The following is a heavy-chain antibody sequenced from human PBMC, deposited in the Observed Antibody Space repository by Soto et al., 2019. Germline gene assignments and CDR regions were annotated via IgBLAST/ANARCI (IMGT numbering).Heavy chain of an antibody. CDR2: IYSGGST. CDR3: ASPSNYQYYYFYGMDV. Sequence: GGSLRLSCAASGFTVSSNYMSWVRQAPGKGLEWVSVIYSGGSTYYADSVKGRFTISRDNSKNTLYLQMNSLRAEDTAVYYCASPSNYQYYYFYGMDVWGQGTTVTVSS. V-gene: IGHV3-66*01. D-gene: IGHD4-4*01. CDR1: GFTVSSNY. J-gene: IGHJ6*02.